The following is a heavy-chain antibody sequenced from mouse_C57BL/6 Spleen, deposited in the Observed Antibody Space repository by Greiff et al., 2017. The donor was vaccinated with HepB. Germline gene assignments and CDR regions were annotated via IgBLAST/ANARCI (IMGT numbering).Heavy chain of an antibody. CDR2: ISYSGST. V-gene: IGHV3-8*01. CDR1: GYSITSDY. D-gene: IGHD2-4*01. CDR3: ARYRCYDYDHYYAMDY. J-gene: IGHJ4*01. Sequence: VQLQQSGPGLAKPSQTLSLTCSVTGYSITSDYWNWIRKFPGNKLEYMGYISYSGSTYYNPSLKSRISITRDTSKNQYYLQLNSVTTEDTATYYCARYRCYDYDHYYAMDYWGQGTSVTVSS.